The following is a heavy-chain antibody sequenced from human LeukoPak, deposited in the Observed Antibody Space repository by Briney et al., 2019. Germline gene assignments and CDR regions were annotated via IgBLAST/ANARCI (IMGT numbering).Heavy chain of an antibody. CDR1: GFTFSDFG. CDR2: IRNDGGSR. D-gene: IGHD6-19*01. V-gene: IGHV3-30*02. CDR3: AKVSQAYMAVAPGDHFDY. Sequence: PGGSLRLSCAASGFTFSDFGMHWVRQAPGKGLEWVAYIRNDGGSRMYADSVKGRFTISRDNSKNTLYLQMNSLRAEDTAVYYCAKVSQAYMAVAPGDHFDYWGQGTLVTVSS. J-gene: IGHJ4*02.